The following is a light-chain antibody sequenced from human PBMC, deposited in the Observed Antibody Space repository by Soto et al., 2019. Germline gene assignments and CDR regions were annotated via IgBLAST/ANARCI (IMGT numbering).Light chain of an antibody. CDR1: QTISTW. V-gene: IGKV1-5*01. CDR3: QQYDSYSRT. CDR2: DAS. J-gene: IGKJ1*01. Sequence: DIPMTQSPSTLSASVGDRVTITCRASQTISTWLAWYQQKPGKAPKLLIYDASSLQGGVPSRFSGSGSGTEFTLTISSLQPDDFATYYCQQYDSYSRTFGQGPEVEIK.